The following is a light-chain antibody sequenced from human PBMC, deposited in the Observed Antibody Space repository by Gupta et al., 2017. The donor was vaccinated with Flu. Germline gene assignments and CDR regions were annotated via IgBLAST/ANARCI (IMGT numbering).Light chain of an antibody. CDR3: TSCTSSSTLVV. J-gene: IGLJ2*01. V-gene: IGLV2-14*03. CDR1: SSAVGGYNY. CDR2: DAT. Sequence: TISSTESSSAVGGYNYVYWHQQHPGKAPNLLIYDATKRVSGVSDRFSGAKSGNTASITTSGLQAEDAAEYYCTSCTSSSTLVVFGGGTRRTVL.